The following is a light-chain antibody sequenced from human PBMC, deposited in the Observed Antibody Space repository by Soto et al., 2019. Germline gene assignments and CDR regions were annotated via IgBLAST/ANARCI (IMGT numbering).Light chain of an antibody. CDR2: WAS. CDR1: QSVLYSSNNKNY. V-gene: IGKV4-1*01. Sequence: DIVMTQSPDSLAVSLVESATINCKSSQSVLYSSNNKNYLAWYQQRPGQPPKLLIYWASTRESGVPDRFSGSGSGTDFTLTITSLQAEDVAVYYCQQYESTPPTFCQGTKLEIK. J-gene: IGKJ2*01. CDR3: QQYESTPPT.